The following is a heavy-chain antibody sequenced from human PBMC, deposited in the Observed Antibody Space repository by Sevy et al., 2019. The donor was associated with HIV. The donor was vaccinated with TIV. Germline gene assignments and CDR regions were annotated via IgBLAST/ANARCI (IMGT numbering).Heavy chain of an antibody. CDR3: AHRGGVHYYDSDGYYSSDEYFQY. CDR2: IYWNDDQ. Sequence: SGPTLVKPTQTLTLTCTFSGFSLSTSGEGVGWIRQPPGKALEWLALIYWNDDQRYSPSLKSRLTITKDPSRNQVVLTMTNMDPVETATYSCAHRGGVHYYDSDGYYSSDEYFQYWGQGTLVTVSS. V-gene: IGHV2-5*01. D-gene: IGHD3-22*01. CDR1: GFSLSTSGEG. J-gene: IGHJ1*01.